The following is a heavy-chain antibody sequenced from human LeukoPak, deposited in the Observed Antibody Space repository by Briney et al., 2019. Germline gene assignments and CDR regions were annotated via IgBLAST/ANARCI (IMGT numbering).Heavy chain of an antibody. CDR3: ARESSGWIDY. D-gene: IGHD6-19*01. Sequence: PGRSLRLSCAASGFTFSNYGMHWVRQAPGKGLEWVAIILNDGSNEYYADSIKDRFTISRDNSKNKVYLQMSSLRAEDAALYYCARESSGWIDYWGQGTLVTVSS. J-gene: IGHJ4*02. CDR1: GFTFSNYG. CDR2: ILNDGSNE. V-gene: IGHV3-33*05.